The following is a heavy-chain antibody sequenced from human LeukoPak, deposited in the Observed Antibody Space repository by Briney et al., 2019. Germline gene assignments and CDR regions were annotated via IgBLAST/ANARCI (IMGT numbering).Heavy chain of an antibody. CDR3: ARDRLRWPKIDY. CDR1: GDSISSSNYY. D-gene: IGHD4-23*01. CDR2: IYYGGIT. J-gene: IGHJ4*02. V-gene: IGHV4-39*07. Sequence: LETLSLTCTVSGDSISSSNYYWGWIRQPPGKGLEWIGSIYYGGITYYNPSLKSRVTISVDTSKNQFSLKLSSVTAADTAVYYCARDRLRWPKIDYWGQGSLVTVSS.